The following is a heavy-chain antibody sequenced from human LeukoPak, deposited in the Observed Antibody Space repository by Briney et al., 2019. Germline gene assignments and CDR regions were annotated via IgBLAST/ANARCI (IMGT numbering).Heavy chain of an antibody. J-gene: IGHJ3*02. V-gene: IGHV1-2*02. Sequence: SVKVSCKASGYTFTGYYMHWVRQAPGQGLEWMGWINPNSGGTNYAQKFQGRVTMTRDTSISTAYMELSRLRSDDTAVYYCARDRDWGISFDIWGQGTMVTVSS. CDR3: ARDRDWGISFDI. D-gene: IGHD7-27*01. CDR1: GYTFTGYY. CDR2: INPNSGGT.